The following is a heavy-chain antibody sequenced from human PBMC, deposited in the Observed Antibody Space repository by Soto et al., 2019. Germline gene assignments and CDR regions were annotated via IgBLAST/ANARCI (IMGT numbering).Heavy chain of an antibody. J-gene: IGHJ6*02. CDR1: RYSFTSYW. CDR2: IDPSDSYT. Sequence: PGECLKSSGNGSRYSFTSYWISWVRQMPGKGLEWMGRIDPSDSYTNYSPSFQGHVTISADKSISTAYLQWSSLKASDTAMYYCARRSSSGWGYYYGMDVWGQGTTVTVSS. CDR3: ARRSSSGWGYYYGMDV. D-gene: IGHD6-6*01. V-gene: IGHV5-10-1*01.